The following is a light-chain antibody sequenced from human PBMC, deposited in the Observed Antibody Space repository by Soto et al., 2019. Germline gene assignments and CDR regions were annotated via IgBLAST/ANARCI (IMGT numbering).Light chain of an antibody. Sequence: DIVMTQSPLSLLVTPGEPASISCRSSQTLLHSNGYSYLDWYLQKPWQPQQLLSYLGSSRTSGVPDRFSGSGSGRDVKLKISRVEGEYFGVYYCMQALQIPPALGQGTKLEIK. CDR1: QTLLHSNGYSY. V-gene: IGKV2-28*01. J-gene: IGKJ2*01. CDR3: MQALQIPPA. CDR2: LGS.